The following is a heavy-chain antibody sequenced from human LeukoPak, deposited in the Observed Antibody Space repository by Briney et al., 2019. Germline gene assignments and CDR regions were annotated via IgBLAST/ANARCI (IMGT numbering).Heavy chain of an antibody. V-gene: IGHV4-30-4*01. CDR2: IYYSGST. Sequence: SQTLSLTCTVSGGSISSGDYYWSWIRQPPGKGLEWFGYIYYSGSTYYNPSLKSRVTISVDTSKNQFSLKLSSVTAADTAVYYCASYPPTIGNAFDIWGQGTMVTVSS. J-gene: IGHJ3*02. CDR3: ASYPPTIGNAFDI. CDR1: GGSISSGDYY. D-gene: IGHD1-26*01.